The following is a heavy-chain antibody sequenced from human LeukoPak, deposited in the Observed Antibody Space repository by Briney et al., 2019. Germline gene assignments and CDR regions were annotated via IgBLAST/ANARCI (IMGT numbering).Heavy chain of an antibody. CDR3: ARTIVFSRVVAVEYWFDP. D-gene: IGHD2-15*01. Sequence: ETLSLTCAVYGGSFSGYYWSWIRQPPGKGLEWIGEINHSGSTNYNPSLKSRVTISVDTSKNQFSLKLSSVTAADTAVYYCARTIVFSRVVAVEYWFDPWGQGTLVTVSS. CDR2: INHSGST. CDR1: GGSFSGYY. V-gene: IGHV4-34*01. J-gene: IGHJ5*02.